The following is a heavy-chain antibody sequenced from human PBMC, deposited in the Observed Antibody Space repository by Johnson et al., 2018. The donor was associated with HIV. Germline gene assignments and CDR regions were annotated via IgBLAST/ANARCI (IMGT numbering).Heavy chain of an antibody. CDR3: ASCITPDAFDI. CDR2: ISYDGSNK. J-gene: IGHJ3*02. V-gene: IGHV3-30*19. D-gene: IGHD3-10*01. CDR1: GFTFSSYG. Sequence: QVQLVESGGGVVQPGRSLRLSCAASGFTFSSYGMHWVRQAPGKGLEWVAVISYDGSNKYYTDSVKDRFTISRENAKNSLYLQMNSLRAEDTAVYYCASCITPDAFDIWGRGTMVTVSS.